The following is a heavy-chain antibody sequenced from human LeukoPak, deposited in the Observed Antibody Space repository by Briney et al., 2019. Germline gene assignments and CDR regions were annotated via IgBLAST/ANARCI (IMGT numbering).Heavy chain of an antibody. CDR2: INHSGST. Sequence: SETLSLTCAVYGGSFSGYYWSWIRQPPGKGLEWIGEINHSGSTNYNPSLKSRVTISVDPSKNQFSLKLSSVTAADTAVYYCARLRDTYYYGSGSYYISALDYYGMDVWGQGTTVTVSS. J-gene: IGHJ6*02. D-gene: IGHD3-10*01. CDR3: ARLRDTYYYGSGSYYISALDYYGMDV. CDR1: GGSFSGYY. V-gene: IGHV4-34*01.